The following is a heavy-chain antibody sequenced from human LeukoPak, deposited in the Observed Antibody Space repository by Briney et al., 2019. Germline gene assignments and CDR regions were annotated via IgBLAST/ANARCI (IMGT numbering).Heavy chain of an antibody. Sequence: SETLSLTCAVYGGSFSGYYWSWIRRPPGKGLEWIGEINHSGSTNYNPSLKSRVTISVDTSKNQFSLKLSSVTAADTAVYYCARAWYLDYWGQGTLATVSS. CDR2: INHSGST. J-gene: IGHJ4*02. CDR1: GGSFSGYY. V-gene: IGHV4-34*01. CDR3: ARAWYLDY.